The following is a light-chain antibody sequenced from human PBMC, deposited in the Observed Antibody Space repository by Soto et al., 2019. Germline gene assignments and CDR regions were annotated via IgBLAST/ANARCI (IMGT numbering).Light chain of an antibody. Sequence: QSALTQPASVSGSPGQSITISCTGTSSDVGGYNYVSWYQQHPGKAPKFMIYGVSNRPSGVSSRFYGSKSGNTASLTISGLQAEDEADYYCSSYTSSSTLRVFGGGTKLTVL. V-gene: IGLV2-14*01. J-gene: IGLJ3*02. CDR2: GVS. CDR3: SSYTSSSTLRV. CDR1: SSDVGGYNY.